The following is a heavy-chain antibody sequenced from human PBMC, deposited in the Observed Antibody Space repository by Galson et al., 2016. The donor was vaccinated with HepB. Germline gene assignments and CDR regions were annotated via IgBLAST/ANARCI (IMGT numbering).Heavy chain of an antibody. D-gene: IGHD2/OR15-2a*01. Sequence: SLRLSCAASGFTFSSHWMNWVRQVPGKGLEWLVNIKGDGSEMNYADSVKGRFTISRDNAKNSLYLLMNSLRADDTALYYCVKNYDYWGQGTPVTVSS. V-gene: IGHV3-7*03. J-gene: IGHJ4*02. CDR3: VKNYDY. CDR1: GFTFSSHW. CDR2: IKGDGSEM.